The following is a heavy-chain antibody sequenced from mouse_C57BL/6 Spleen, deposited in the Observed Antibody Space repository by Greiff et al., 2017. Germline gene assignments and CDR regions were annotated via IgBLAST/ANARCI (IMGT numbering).Heavy chain of an antibody. CDR1: GFTFSSYG. Sequence: EVQRVESGGDLVKPGGSLKLSCAASGFTFSSYGMSWVRQTPDKRLEWVATISSGGSYTYYPDSVKGRFTISRDNAKNTLYLQMSSLKSEDTAMYYCARRTYDYDGWFAYWGQGTLVTVSA. V-gene: IGHV5-6*01. CDR2: ISSGGSYT. CDR3: ARRTYDYDGWFAY. D-gene: IGHD2-4*01. J-gene: IGHJ3*01.